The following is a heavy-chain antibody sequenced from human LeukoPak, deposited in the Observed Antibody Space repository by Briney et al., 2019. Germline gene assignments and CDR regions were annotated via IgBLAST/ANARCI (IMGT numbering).Heavy chain of an antibody. V-gene: IGHV4-59*01. CDR1: GGSISSYY. Sequence: SETLSLTCTVSGGSISSYYWSWIRQPPGKGLEWIGYIYYSGSTNYNPSLKGRVTISVDTSKNQFSLKLSSVTAADAAVYYCASGGIAAAGYDAFDIWGQGTMVTVSS. CDR3: ASGGIAAAGYDAFDI. CDR2: IYYSGST. D-gene: IGHD6-13*01. J-gene: IGHJ3*02.